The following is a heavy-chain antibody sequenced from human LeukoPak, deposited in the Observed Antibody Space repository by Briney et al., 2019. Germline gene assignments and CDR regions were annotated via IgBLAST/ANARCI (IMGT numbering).Heavy chain of an antibody. V-gene: IGHV3-30-3*01. Sequence: SLRLSCAASGFTFRNYVIYWVRQAPGKGLEWVTVTSSDLNVKLYADSVKGRFTISRDNSRSTLYLQMNSLRPEDTAIYYCAREGYYGSGSPPSLYFDYWGQGTLVTVSS. CDR1: GFTFRNYV. CDR2: TSSDLNVK. D-gene: IGHD3-10*01. J-gene: IGHJ4*02. CDR3: AREGYYGSGSPPSLYFDY.